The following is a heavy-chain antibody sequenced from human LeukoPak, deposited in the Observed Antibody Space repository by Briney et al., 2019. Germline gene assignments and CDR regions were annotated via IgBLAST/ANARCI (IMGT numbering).Heavy chain of an antibody. Sequence: SETLSLTCTVSTGSISIYYWSWIRQPPGKTLEWIGYIYYSGSANYNPSLKSRVTISVDTSKNQFSLKLTSVTAADTAVYYCARHWVSSESPYSFDIWGQGTMVTVSS. D-gene: IGHD1-26*01. CDR2: IYYSGSA. CDR1: TGSISIYY. V-gene: IGHV4-59*08. J-gene: IGHJ3*02. CDR3: ARHWVSSESPYSFDI.